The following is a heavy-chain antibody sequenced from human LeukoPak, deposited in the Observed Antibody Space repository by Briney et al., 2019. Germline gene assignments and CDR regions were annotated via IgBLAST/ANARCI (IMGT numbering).Heavy chain of an antibody. Sequence: ASVKVSCKASGYTFTGYYMHWVRQAPGQGLEWMGWINPNSGGTNYAQKFQGRVTMTRDTSISTAYMELSRLRSDDTAVYYCARVRIAARPDLPCYYYGMDVWGQGTTVTVSS. CDR3: ARVRIAARPDLPCYYYGMDV. CDR1: GYTFTGYY. CDR2: INPNSGGT. V-gene: IGHV1-2*02. D-gene: IGHD6-6*01. J-gene: IGHJ6*02.